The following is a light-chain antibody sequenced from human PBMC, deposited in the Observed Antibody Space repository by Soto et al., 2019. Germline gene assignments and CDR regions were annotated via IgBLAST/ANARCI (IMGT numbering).Light chain of an antibody. CDR3: QQYGSSPT. CDR2: DAS. CDR1: QSVSSSY. Sequence: EIVLTQSPGTLSLSPGERATLSCRASQSVSSSYLAWYQQKPGQAPRLLIYDASRRATGIPDRFSGSGSGTDCTLTISRLEPEEFAVYYCQQYGSSPTFGPGTKVDIK. V-gene: IGKV3-20*01. J-gene: IGKJ3*01.